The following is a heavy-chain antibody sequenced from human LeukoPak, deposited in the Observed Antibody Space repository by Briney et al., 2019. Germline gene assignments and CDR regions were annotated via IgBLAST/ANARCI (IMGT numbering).Heavy chain of an antibody. CDR3: ARGDSSGWQYYFDY. CDR2: INWNGGST. Sequence: GGSLRLSCAASGFTFDDYGTSWVRQAPGKGLEWVSGINWNGGSTGYADSVKGRFTISRDNAKNSLYLQMNSLRAEDTALYYCARGDSSGWQYYFDYWGQGTLVTVSS. J-gene: IGHJ4*02. V-gene: IGHV3-20*04. CDR1: GFTFDDYG. D-gene: IGHD6-19*01.